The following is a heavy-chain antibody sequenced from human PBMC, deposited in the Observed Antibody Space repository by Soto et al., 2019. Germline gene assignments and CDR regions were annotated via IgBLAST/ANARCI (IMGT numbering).Heavy chain of an antibody. CDR3: AKSSPGYYYGMDV. J-gene: IGHJ6*02. CDR1: GFTFSSYG. CDR2: ISYDGSNK. D-gene: IGHD3-10*01. V-gene: IGHV3-30*18. Sequence: QVQLVESGGGVVQPGRSLRLSCAASGFTFSSYGMHWVRQAPGKGLEWVAVISYDGSNKYYADSVKGRFTISRDNSKNTLYLQMNSLRAEDTAVDYCAKSSPGYYYGMDVWGQGTTVTVSS.